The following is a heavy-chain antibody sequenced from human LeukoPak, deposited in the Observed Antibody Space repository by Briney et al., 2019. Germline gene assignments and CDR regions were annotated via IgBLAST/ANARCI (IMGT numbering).Heavy chain of an antibody. CDR2: IYHSGST. J-gene: IGHJ4*02. CDR1: GGSISTRNNW. D-gene: IGHD3-22*01. Sequence: SETLSLTCVVSGGSISTRNNWWTWVRQPPGKGLEWIGEIYHSGSTNYNPSLKSRVTISLDKSKNQFSLKLSSVTAADTAVYYCARNGINSYDSTVQNFWGQGTLVTVSS. CDR3: ARNGINSYDSTVQNF. V-gene: IGHV4-4*02.